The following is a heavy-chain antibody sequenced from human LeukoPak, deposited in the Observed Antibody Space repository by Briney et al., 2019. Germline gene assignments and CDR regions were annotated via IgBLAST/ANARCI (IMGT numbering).Heavy chain of an antibody. Sequence: GGSLRLSCTASGFTFSSYDMNWVRQAPGKGLEWISYISKSGNTDYADSVKGRFTASRDNAKKSLYLQMNSLRAEGTAVYYCVRGGPYSTSPPDYWGQGTLVTVSS. D-gene: IGHD6-6*01. CDR1: GFTFSSYD. V-gene: IGHV3-48*03. J-gene: IGHJ4*02. CDR2: ISKSGNT. CDR3: VRGGPYSTSPPDY.